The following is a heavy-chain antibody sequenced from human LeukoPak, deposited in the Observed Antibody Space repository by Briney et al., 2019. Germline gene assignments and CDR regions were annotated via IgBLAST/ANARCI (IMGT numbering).Heavy chain of an antibody. Sequence: ASVTVSCTASGYTFTSYGISWVRQAPGQGLEWMGWISAYNGNTNYAQKLQGRVTMTTDTSTSTAYMELRSLRSDDTAVYYCARSWEVVVPAAHDYWGQGTLVTVSS. CDR1: GYTFTSYG. V-gene: IGHV1-18*01. CDR2: ISAYNGNT. D-gene: IGHD2-2*01. CDR3: ARSWEVVVPAAHDY. J-gene: IGHJ4*02.